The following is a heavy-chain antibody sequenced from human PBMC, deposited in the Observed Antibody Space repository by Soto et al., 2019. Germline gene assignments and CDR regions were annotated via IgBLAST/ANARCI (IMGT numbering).Heavy chain of an antibody. V-gene: IGHV3-33*01. CDR3: AREGVGATPSGAFDI. J-gene: IGHJ3*02. Sequence: HPGGSLRLSCAASGFTFSSYGMHWVRQAPGKGLEWVAVIWYDGSNKYYADSVKGRFTISRDNSKNTLYLQMNSLRAEDTAVYYCAREGVGATPSGAFDIWGQETMVTVSS. CDR1: GFTFSSYG. CDR2: IWYDGSNK. D-gene: IGHD1-26*01.